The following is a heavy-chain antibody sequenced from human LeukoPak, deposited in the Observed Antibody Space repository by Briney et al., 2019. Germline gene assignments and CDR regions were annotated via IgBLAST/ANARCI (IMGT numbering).Heavy chain of an antibody. V-gene: IGHV4-59*01. D-gene: IGHD3-16*01. CDR1: GGSIGTYY. CDR2: IYYNGHT. CDR3: ARRIDRGWGSMFDP. J-gene: IGHJ5*02. Sequence: SETLSLTCTVSGGSIGTYYWSWIRQPPGKGLEWIGYIYYNGHTDYNPSLRSRVTISVHTSKNQFSLKLSSVTAADTAVYYCARRIDRGWGSMFDPWGQGTLVTVSS.